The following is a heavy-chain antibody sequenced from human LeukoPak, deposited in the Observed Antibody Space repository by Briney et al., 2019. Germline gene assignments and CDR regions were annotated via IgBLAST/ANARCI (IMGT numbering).Heavy chain of an antibody. V-gene: IGHV4-61*09. Sequence: SETLSLTCTVSGGPISSGSYYWTWIRQPAGTGLEWIGHIYTSGATSYNPSLQSRVTISVDTSKHEFSLKLTSLTAADTAVYYCARTGGGVGWFGTIDSWGQGTLVTVSS. CDR1: GGPISSGSYY. CDR3: ARTGGGVGWFGTIDS. CDR2: IYTSGAT. D-gene: IGHD1-14*01. J-gene: IGHJ4*02.